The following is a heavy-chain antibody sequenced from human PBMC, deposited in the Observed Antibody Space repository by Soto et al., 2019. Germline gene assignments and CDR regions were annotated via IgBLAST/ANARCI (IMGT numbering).Heavy chain of an antibody. CDR2: IWYDGSNK. CDR3: ARDSSSSGGYGMDV. D-gene: IGHD6-6*01. CDR1: GITFGSRA. J-gene: IGHJ6*02. V-gene: IGHV3-33*08. Sequence: VQLLESGGDLVQPGGSLRLSCVASGITFGSRAMSWVRQAPGKGLEWVAVIWYDGSNKYYADSVKGRFTISRDNSKNTLYLQMNSLRAEDTAVYYCARDSSSSGGYGMDVWGQGTTVTVSS.